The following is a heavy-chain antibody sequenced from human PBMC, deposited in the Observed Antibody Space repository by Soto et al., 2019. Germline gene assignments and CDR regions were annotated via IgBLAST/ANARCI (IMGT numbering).Heavy chain of an antibody. CDR1: GYTFTSYG. CDR2: ISAYNGNT. J-gene: IGHJ4*02. V-gene: IGHV1-18*01. CDR3: ARGAGSGYDLGDFDY. D-gene: IGHD5-12*01. Sequence: ASVKVSCKASGYTFTSYGISLVRQAPGQGLEWMGWISAYNGNTNYAQKLQGRVTMTTDTSTSTAYMELRSLRSDDTAVYYCARGAGSGYDLGDFDYWGQGTLVTVSS.